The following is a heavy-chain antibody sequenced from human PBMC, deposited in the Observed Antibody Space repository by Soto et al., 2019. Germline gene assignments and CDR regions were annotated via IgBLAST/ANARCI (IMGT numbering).Heavy chain of an antibody. Sequence: SVKVSCKASGGTFSSYTISWVRQAPGQGLEWMGRIIPILGIANYAQKFQGRVTITADKSTSTAYMELSRLRSDDTAVYYCARDLITGTTSSHDFDYWGQGTLVTVS. CDR2: IIPILGIA. V-gene: IGHV1-69*04. CDR1: GGTFSSYT. CDR3: ARDLITGTTSSHDFDY. D-gene: IGHD1-7*01. J-gene: IGHJ4*02.